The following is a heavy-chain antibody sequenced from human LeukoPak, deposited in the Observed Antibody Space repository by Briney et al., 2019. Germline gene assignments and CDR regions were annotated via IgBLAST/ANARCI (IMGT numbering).Heavy chain of an antibody. Sequence: GGSLRLSCAASGFTFSSYAMSWVRQAPGKGLERVSAVSSTGVSTYYADSVKGRFTISRDNSKNTLYLQMNSLRAEDTAVYYCIMVRPRPDVWGQGTTVTVSS. J-gene: IGHJ6*02. CDR3: IMVRPRPDV. CDR2: VSSTGVST. D-gene: IGHD3-10*01. CDR1: GFTFSSYA. V-gene: IGHV3-23*01.